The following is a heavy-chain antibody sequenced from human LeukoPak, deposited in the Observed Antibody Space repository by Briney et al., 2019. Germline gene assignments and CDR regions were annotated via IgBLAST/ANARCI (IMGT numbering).Heavy chain of an antibody. J-gene: IGHJ4*02. V-gene: IGHV4-38-2*02. CDR3: ARDGGSGSYPFDY. D-gene: IGHD1-26*01. CDR2: IYHSGST. CDR1: GYSISSGYY. Sequence: PSETLSLTCTVSGYSISSGYYWGWIRQPPGKGLEWIGSIYHSGSTYYNPSLKSRVTISVDTSKNQFSLKLSSVTAADTAVYYCARDGGSGSYPFDYWGQGTLVTVSS.